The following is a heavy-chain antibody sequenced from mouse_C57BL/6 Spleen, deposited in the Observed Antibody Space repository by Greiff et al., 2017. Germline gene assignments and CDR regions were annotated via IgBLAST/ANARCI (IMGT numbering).Heavy chain of an antibody. CDR2: IDPENGDT. Sequence: EVQLQQSGAELVRPGASVKLSCTASGFNIKDYYMHWVKQRPGQGLEWIGWIDPENGDTEYASKFQGKATITAHTSSTTAYLQLSSLTSEDTSVYYCTFSFYVSSSFAYWGPGPLVSVSA. CDR3: TFSFYVSSSFAY. D-gene: IGHD1-1*01. CDR1: GFNIKDYY. J-gene: IGHJ3*01. V-gene: IGHV14-4*01.